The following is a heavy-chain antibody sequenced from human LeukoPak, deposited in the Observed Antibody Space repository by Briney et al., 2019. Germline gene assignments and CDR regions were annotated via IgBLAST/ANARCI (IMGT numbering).Heavy chain of an antibody. Sequence: GGSLRLSCTASGFTFNGYGMNWVRQAPGKGLEWVSYISSISSTIYYSDSVKGRFTISRDNARNSLYLQMNSLRAEDTAVYYCARDGASYSNYEGNFDYWGQGTLVTVSS. V-gene: IGHV3-48*01. D-gene: IGHD4-11*01. CDR3: ARDGASYSNYEGNFDY. CDR1: GFTFNGYG. J-gene: IGHJ4*02. CDR2: ISSISSTI.